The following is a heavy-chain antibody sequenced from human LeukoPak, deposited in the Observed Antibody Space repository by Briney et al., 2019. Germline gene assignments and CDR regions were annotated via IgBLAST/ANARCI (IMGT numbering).Heavy chain of an antibody. J-gene: IGHJ4*02. CDR2: FSNSSTYV. D-gene: IGHD3-16*02. CDR1: GFTFSTYT. Sequence: GGSLRLSCAASGFTFSTYTMNWVRQAPGKGLEWGSSFSNSSTYVYYADSVKGRFTISRDNSKNTLYLQMNSLRAEDTAVYYCAKDSVWGSYRYLYYFDYWGQGTLVTVSS. CDR3: AKDSVWGSYRYLYYFDY. V-gene: IGHV3-21*01.